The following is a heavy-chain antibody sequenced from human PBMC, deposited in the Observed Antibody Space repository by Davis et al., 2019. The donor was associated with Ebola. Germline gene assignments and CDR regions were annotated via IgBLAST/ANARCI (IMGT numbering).Heavy chain of an antibody. V-gene: IGHV3-23*01. Sequence: PGGSLRLSCAASGFTFSTYAMTWVRQAPGKGLEWVSTLGTSADTYYADSVKGRFTISRDNSKNTLYLQMNSLRAEDTAVYYCATVARIVGATWFDYWGPGTLVSVSS. D-gene: IGHD1-26*01. CDR1: GFTFSTYA. CDR2: LGTSADT. CDR3: ATVARIVGATWFDY. J-gene: IGHJ4*02.